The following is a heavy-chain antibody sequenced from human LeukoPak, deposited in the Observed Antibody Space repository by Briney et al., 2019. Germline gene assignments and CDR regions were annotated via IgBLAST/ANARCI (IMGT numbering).Heavy chain of an antibody. Sequence: GGSLRLSCAASGFTFSSYAMSWVRQAPGKGLEWVSAISGSGGSTYYADSVKGRFTISRDNSKNTLYLQMNSLRAEDTAVYYCAKDRVGRSFAEYSQHWGQGTLVTVSS. D-gene: IGHD1-26*01. V-gene: IGHV3-23*01. CDR1: GFTFSSYA. J-gene: IGHJ1*01. CDR2: ISGSGGST. CDR3: AKDRVGRSFAEYSQH.